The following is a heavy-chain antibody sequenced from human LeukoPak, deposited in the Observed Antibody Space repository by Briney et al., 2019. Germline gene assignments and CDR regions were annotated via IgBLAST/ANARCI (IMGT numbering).Heavy chain of an antibody. CDR1: GYTFTSYS. CDR3: ARAYYDISAGCGY. V-gene: IGHV1-46*01. CDR2: INPSGGST. D-gene: IGHD3-22*01. J-gene: IGHJ4*02. Sequence: EASVKVSCKASGYTFTSYSMHWVRPAPGQGLEWMGIINPSGGSTTYAQHFQGRVTMTRDMSTSPVYMELSSLRYEDTAVYYCARAYYDISAGCGYWGQGTLVTVSS.